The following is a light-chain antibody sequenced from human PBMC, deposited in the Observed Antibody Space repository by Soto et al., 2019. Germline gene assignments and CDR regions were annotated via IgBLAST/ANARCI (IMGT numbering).Light chain of an antibody. Sequence: QSVLAQPPSWSGSPGQSVAISCTGTSSDVGGYNYVSWYQQHPGKAPKLMIYEVNKRPSGVPDRFSGSKSGNTASLTVSGLQAEDQADYYWRSYAGSCNVFASGTKVIVL. CDR1: SSDVGGYNY. CDR3: RSYAGSCNV. V-gene: IGLV2-8*01. J-gene: IGLJ1*01. CDR2: EVN.